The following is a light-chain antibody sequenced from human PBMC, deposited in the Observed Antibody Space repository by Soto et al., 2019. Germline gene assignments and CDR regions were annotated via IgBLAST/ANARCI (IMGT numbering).Light chain of an antibody. Sequence: DIQMTQSPSSLSASVGDRVTITCRASQSIGRYLNWYQQKPGKAPKLLIYAASTLQSGVPSRFSGSGSGTDFTLTISSLHPEDFATYYCQRSSSTSAAFGQGTKVDIK. CDR3: QRSSSTSAA. CDR2: AAS. V-gene: IGKV1-39*01. J-gene: IGKJ1*01. CDR1: QSIGRY.